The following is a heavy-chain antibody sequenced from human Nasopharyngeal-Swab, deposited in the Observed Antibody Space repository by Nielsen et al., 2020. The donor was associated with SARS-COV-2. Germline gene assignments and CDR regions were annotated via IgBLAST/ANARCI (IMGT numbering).Heavy chain of an antibody. D-gene: IGHD5-24*01. V-gene: IGHV3-48*01. CDR2: ISGSSTE. CDR3: ARVRARDGYIFDY. CDR1: GFTFSRYS. Sequence: GESLKISCVASGFTFSRYSMNWVRQAPGKGLEWVSYISGSSTEYHADSVKGRFTISRDDAKNSLYLQMNSLRAEDTAVYYCARVRARDGYIFDYWGQGTLVTVSS. J-gene: IGHJ4*02.